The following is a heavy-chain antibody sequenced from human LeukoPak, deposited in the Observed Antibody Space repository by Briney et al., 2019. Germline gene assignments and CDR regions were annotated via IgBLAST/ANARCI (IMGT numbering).Heavy chain of an antibody. Sequence: GGSLRLSCTASGFTFSDAWMTWVRQAPGKGLEWVGRIKRKSEGGTTDYAEPMKGRFTISRDDSKDTLSLHMSGLQTEDTAVYYCIFYNSGKYTQNDYWGQGTLVTVSS. CDR1: GFTFSDAW. CDR2: IKRKSEGGTT. CDR3: IFYNSGKYTQNDY. J-gene: IGHJ4*02. D-gene: IGHD3-10*01. V-gene: IGHV3-15*01.